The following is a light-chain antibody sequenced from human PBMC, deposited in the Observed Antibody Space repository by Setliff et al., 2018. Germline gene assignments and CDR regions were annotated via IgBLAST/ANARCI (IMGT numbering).Light chain of an antibody. Sequence: EIVMTQSPATLSVSPGERATLSCRASQSVSSDLAWYQQKPGQAPRLLIYGASTRATGIPTRFSGSGSGTEFTLTISSMQSEDFAVYYCQQYNNWPPITFGQGTRLEIK. CDR2: GAS. V-gene: IGKV3-15*01. J-gene: IGKJ5*01. CDR3: QQYNNWPPIT. CDR1: QSVSSD.